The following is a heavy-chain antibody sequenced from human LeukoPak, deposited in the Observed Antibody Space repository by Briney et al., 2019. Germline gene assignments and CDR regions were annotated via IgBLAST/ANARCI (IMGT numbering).Heavy chain of an antibody. CDR3: ARGTARLWFGELSSFDY. CDR2: INPNSGGT. Sequence: ASVKVSCKASGYTFTGYYMHWVRQAPGQGLEWMGWINPNSGGTNYVQKFQGRVTMTRDTSISTAYMELSRLRSDDTAVYYCARGTARLWFGELSSFDYWGQGTLVTVSS. V-gene: IGHV1-2*02. J-gene: IGHJ4*02. D-gene: IGHD3-10*01. CDR1: GYTFTGYY.